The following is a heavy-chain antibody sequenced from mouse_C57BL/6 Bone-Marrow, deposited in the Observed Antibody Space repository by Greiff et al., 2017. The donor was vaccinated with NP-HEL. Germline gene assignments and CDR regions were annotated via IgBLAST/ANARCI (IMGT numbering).Heavy chain of an antibody. CDR1: GFTFTDYY. CDR2: IRNKANGYTT. Sequence: DVHLVESGGGLVQPGGSLSLSCAASGFTFTDYYMSWVRQPPGKALEWLGFIRNKANGYTTEYSASVKGRFTISRDNSQSILYLQMNALRAEDSATYYCARYMRLRERYFDVWGTGTTVTVSS. V-gene: IGHV7-3*01. J-gene: IGHJ1*03. CDR3: ARYMRLRERYFDV. D-gene: IGHD2-4*01.